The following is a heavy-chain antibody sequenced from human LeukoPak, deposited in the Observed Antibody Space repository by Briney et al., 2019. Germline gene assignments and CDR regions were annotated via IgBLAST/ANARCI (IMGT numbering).Heavy chain of an antibody. CDR1: GFTFSSYG. V-gene: IGHV3-30*18. J-gene: IGHJ6*02. D-gene: IGHD3-3*01. CDR2: ISYDGSNK. CDR3: AKAKLEWLFYGMDV. Sequence: GGSLRLSCAASGFTFSSYGMHWVRQAPGKGLEWVAVISYDGSNKYYADSVKSRFTISRDNSKNTLYLQMNSLRAEDTAVYYCAKAKLEWLFYGMDVWGQGTTVTVSS.